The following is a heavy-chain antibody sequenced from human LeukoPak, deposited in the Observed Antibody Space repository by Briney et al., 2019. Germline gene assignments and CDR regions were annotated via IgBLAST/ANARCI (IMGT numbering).Heavy chain of an antibody. Sequence: ASVKLSCKASGFTFTSYDINWVRQATGQGLEWMAWMNANSGNKGYAQSLKGRVTITRNTSKNTAYMELNSLRSEGTAVYYCARVGCDIWSGYYNDFDYWGQGTLVTVSS. CDR2: MNANSGNK. D-gene: IGHD3-3*01. J-gene: IGHJ4*02. CDR3: ARVGCDIWSGYYNDFDY. CDR1: GFTFTSYD. V-gene: IGHV1-8*03.